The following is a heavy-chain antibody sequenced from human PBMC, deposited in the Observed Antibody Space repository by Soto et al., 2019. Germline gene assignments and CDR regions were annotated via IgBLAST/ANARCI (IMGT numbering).Heavy chain of an antibody. CDR2: SIPIFDTT. CDR1: GGTFGSYA. Sequence: QVQLVQSGAEVKKPGSSMKVSCKASGGTFGSYAINWVRQAPGQGLEWVGGSIPIFDTTNSARKFQGRVTITADESTSTACMYLSSLRSEHTALYYCARSAGGSTRLYDCSGMDVWGQGTTVTVSS. V-gene: IGHV1-69*01. J-gene: IGHJ6*02. D-gene: IGHD2-15*01. CDR3: ARSAGGSTRLYDCSGMDV.